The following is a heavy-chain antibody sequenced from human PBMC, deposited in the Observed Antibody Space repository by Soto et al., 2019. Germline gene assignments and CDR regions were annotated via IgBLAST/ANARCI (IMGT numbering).Heavy chain of an antibody. CDR1: GGTFSSYA. J-gene: IGHJ5*02. V-gene: IGHV1-69*13. CDR2: IIPIFGTA. D-gene: IGHD1-1*01. Sequence: VKVSCKASGGTFSSYAISWVRQAPGQGLEWMGGIIPIFGTANYAQKFQGRVTITADESTSTAYMELSSLRSEDTAVYYCARAHGVHPVNWFDPWGQGTLVTVSS. CDR3: ARAHGVHPVNWFDP.